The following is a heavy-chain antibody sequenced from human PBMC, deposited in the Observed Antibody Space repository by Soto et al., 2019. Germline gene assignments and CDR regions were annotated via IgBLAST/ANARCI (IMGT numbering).Heavy chain of an antibody. CDR1: GGSISSGGYY. CDR3: ARFSRSYYSPDPPLFDY. Sequence: SETLSLTCTVSGGSISSGGYYWSWIRQHPGKGLEWIGYIYYSGSTYYNPSLKSRVTISVDTSKNQFSLKLSSVTAADTAVYYCARFSRSYYSPDPPLFDYWGQGTLVTVSS. V-gene: IGHV4-31*03. J-gene: IGHJ4*02. D-gene: IGHD3-10*01. CDR2: IYYSGST.